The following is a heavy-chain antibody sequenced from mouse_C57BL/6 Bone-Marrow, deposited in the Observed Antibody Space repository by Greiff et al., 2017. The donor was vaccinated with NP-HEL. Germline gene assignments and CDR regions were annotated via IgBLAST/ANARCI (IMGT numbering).Heavy chain of an antibody. CDR2: ISSGGDYI. CDR1: GFTFSSYA. CDR3: TRVLITTVVVPYAMDY. D-gene: IGHD1-1*01. Sequence: EVKLVESGEGLVKPGGSLKLSCAASGFTFSSYAMSWVRQTPEKRLEWVAYISSGGDYIYYADTVKGRFTISRDNARNTLYLQMSSLKSEDTAMYYCTRVLITTVVVPYAMDYWGQGTSVTVSS. V-gene: IGHV5-9-1*02. J-gene: IGHJ4*01.